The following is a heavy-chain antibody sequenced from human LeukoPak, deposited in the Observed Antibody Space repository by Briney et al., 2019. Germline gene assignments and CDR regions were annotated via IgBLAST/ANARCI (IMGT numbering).Heavy chain of an antibody. CDR1: GGSISSSSYY. Sequence: SETLSLTCTVSGGSISSSSYYWGWIRQPPGKGLQWIGSVYHSGTTFYNPSLKGRVTISVDTSKNQFSLKLSSVTAADTAVYYCARVSYSSSWYYHYMDVWGKGTTVTVSS. V-gene: IGHV4-39*07. J-gene: IGHJ6*03. D-gene: IGHD6-13*01. CDR3: ARVSYSSSWYYHYMDV. CDR2: VYHSGTT.